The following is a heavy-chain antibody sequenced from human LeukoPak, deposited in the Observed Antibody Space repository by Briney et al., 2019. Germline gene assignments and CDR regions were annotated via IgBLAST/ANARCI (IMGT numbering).Heavy chain of an antibody. J-gene: IGHJ6*03. CDR1: GGTFSSYA. V-gene: IGHV1-69*06. CDR3: ASAIAAADYYYYYMDV. D-gene: IGHD6-13*01. CDR2: IIPIFGTA. Sequence: SVKVSCKASGGTFSSYAISWVRQAPGQGLEWMGGIIPIFGTANYAQKFQGRVTITADKSTSTAYMELSSLRSEDTAVYYCASAIAAADYYYYYMDVWGKGTTVTVSS.